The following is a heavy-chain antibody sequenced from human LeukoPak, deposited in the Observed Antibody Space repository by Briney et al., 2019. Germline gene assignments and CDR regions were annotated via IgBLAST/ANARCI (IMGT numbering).Heavy chain of an antibody. CDR1: GGSFSGYY. J-gene: IGHJ4*02. Sequence: SETLSLTCAVYGGSFSGYYWSWIRQPPGKGLEWIGEINHSGSTNYNPSLKSRVTISVDTSKNQSSLKLSSVTAADTAVYYCAVGNPGDDYWGQGTLVTVSS. CDR2: INHSGST. D-gene: IGHD7-27*01. V-gene: IGHV4-34*01. CDR3: AVGNPGDDY.